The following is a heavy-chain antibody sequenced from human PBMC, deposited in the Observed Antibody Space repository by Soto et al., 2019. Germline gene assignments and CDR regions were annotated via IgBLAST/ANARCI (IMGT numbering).Heavy chain of an antibody. CDR1: GYSFTSYW. V-gene: IGHV5-10-1*01. Sequence: ESRKVSWRGSGYSFTSYWISWVRQMPGKGLEWMGRIDPSDSYTNYSPSFQGHVTISADKSISTAYLQWSSLKASDTAMYYCASHGIVGAYYYGMDVWGQGTTVTVSS. D-gene: IGHD1-26*01. CDR3: ASHGIVGAYYYGMDV. CDR2: IDPSDSYT. J-gene: IGHJ6*02.